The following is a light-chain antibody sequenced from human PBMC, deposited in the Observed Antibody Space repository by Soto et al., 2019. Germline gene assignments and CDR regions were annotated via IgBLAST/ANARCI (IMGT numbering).Light chain of an antibody. V-gene: IGKV1-5*03. CDR3: QQYNSYSPYT. J-gene: IGKJ2*01. CDR1: PSISSW. Sequence: DIQMTQSPSTLSASVGDRVTITCRASPSISSWLAWYQQKPGKAPKLLIYKASSLESGVPSRFSGSGSVTEFTLTISSLQTDDLATYYGQQYNSYSPYTFGQGTKLEIK. CDR2: KAS.